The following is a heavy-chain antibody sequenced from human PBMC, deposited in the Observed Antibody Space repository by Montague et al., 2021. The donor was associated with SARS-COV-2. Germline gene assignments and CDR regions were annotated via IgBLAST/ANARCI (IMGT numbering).Heavy chain of an antibody. CDR3: VRGGDYTDYGRVDY. D-gene: IGHD4-11*01. CDR2: IYYSGDT. CDR1: GDSVSSNSVA. V-gene: IGHV4-39*01. Sequence: CAISGDSVSSNSVAWGWIRQPPRKGLEWIGSIYYSGDTYYNPSLKSRVTISVDTSKNQFSLRLSSVTAADTAVYYCVRGGDYTDYGRVDYWGQGTLVIVSS. J-gene: IGHJ4*02.